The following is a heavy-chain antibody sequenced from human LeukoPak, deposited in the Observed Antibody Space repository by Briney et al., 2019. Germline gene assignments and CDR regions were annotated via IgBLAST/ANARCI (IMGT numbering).Heavy chain of an antibody. J-gene: IGHJ4*02. CDR2: IVGSGGST. Sequence: GGSLRLSCAASGFTFSNYAMSWVRQAPGKGLEWVSAIVGSGGSTYYADSVKGRFAISRDNPKNTLYLQMNSLRAEDTAVYYCAKWGDYDILTGYYDSDYWGQGTLVTVSS. CDR1: GFTFSNYA. V-gene: IGHV3-23*01. CDR3: AKWGDYDILTGYYDSDY. D-gene: IGHD3-9*01.